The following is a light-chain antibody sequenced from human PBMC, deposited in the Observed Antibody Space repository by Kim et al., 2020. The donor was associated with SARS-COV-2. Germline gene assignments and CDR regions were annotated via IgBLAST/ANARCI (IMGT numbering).Light chain of an antibody. V-gene: IGLV1-40*01. CDR3: QSYDSSLSGPNWV. Sequence: QSVLTQPPSVSGAPGQRVTISCTGSSSNIGAGYDVHWYQQLPGTAPKLLIYGNSNRPSGVPDRFSGSKSGTSASLAITGRQAEDEADYYCQSYDSSLSGPNWVFGGGTQLTVL. CDR2: GNS. CDR1: SSNIGAGYD. J-gene: IGLJ3*02.